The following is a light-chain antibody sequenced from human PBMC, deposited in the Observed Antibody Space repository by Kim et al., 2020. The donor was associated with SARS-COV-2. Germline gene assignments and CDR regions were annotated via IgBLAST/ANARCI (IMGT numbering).Light chain of an antibody. Sequence: DIQMTQSPSSLSASVGDRVTITCRASQDISRYLNWYQQKPGKAPKLLIYTASSLQSGVPSRFTGSGSETDFTLTISSLQPEDFATDYCQQTCSASRTFGQGTKVDIK. J-gene: IGKJ1*01. CDR1: QDISRY. CDR2: TAS. V-gene: IGKV1-39*01. CDR3: QQTCSASRT.